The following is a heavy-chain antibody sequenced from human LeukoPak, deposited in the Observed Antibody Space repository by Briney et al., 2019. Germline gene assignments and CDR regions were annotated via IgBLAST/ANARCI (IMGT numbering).Heavy chain of an antibody. V-gene: IGHV4-39*01. D-gene: IGHD3-9*01. CDR3: AILTGYYYFDY. J-gene: IGHJ4*02. CDR1: GGSISSSSYY. Sequence: SETLSLTCTVSGGSISSSSYYWGWIRQPPGKGLEWIGSIYYSGSTYYNPSLKSRVTISVDTSKNQFSLKLSSVTAADTAVYYCAILTGYYYFDYWGQGTLVTVSS. CDR2: IYYSGST.